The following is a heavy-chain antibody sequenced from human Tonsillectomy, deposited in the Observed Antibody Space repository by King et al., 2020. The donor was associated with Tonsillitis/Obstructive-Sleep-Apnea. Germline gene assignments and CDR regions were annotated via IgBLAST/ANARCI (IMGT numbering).Heavy chain of an antibody. CDR2: IIPIFGTA. J-gene: IGHJ5*02. Sequence: QLVQSGAEVKKPGSSVKVSCKASGGAFNSFAVSWVRQAPGQGLEWMGGIIPIFGTANNAQKFQGRVTITADESTSTAYMVLRSLTSEDTAVYFCARVPYCSSSRCYWWFDPWGPGTLVTVSS. CDR3: ARVPYCSSSRCYWWFDP. V-gene: IGHV1-69*01. CDR1: GGAFNSFA. D-gene: IGHD2-2*01.